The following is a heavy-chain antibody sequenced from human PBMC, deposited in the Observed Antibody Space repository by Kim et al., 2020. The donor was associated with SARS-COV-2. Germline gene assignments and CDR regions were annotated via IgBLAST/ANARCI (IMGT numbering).Heavy chain of an antibody. CDR3: AKGSSASCYTPGDS. CDR1: GVIFSNYA. V-gene: IGHV3-23*01. CDR2: ITISGDNT. Sequence: GGSLRLSCAVSGVIFSNYAMNWVRQAPGKGLEWVSGITISGDNTYYAGSVRGRFTISRDNSKNTLYLHMNSLRAEDTAIYYCAKGSSASCYTPGDSWGQG. J-gene: IGHJ4*02. D-gene: IGHD2-2*02.